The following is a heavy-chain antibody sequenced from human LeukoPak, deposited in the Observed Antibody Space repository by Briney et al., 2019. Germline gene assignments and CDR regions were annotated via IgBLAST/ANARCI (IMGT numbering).Heavy chain of an antibody. J-gene: IGHJ6*03. D-gene: IGHD4-23*01. CDR2: ISGSGGST. CDR1: GFTFSSYG. CDR3: AKDPVGYYYYYMDV. Sequence: GGSLRLSCAASGFTFSSYGMSWVRQAPGKGLEWVSAISGSGGSTYYADSVKGRFTISRDNSKNTLYLQMNSLRAEDTAVYYCAKDPVGYYYYYMDVWGKGTTVTVSS. V-gene: IGHV3-23*01.